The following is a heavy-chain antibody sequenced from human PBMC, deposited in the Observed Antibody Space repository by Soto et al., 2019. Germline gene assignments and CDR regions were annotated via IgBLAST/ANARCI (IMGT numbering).Heavy chain of an antibody. CDR2: MNPNSGNT. CDR3: ARGRGGRYYYSSGYYRRYFDF. Sequence: QVQLVQSGAEVKKPGASVKVSCKASGYTFTSYDINWVRQATGQGLDWMGWMNPNSGNTGYAQKFQGRVTITRNTSISTAYMELSSLRSEDTAVDYCARGRGGRYYYSSGYYRRYFDFWGRGTLVTVSS. V-gene: IGHV1-8*01. CDR1: GYTFTSYD. D-gene: IGHD3-22*01. J-gene: IGHJ2*01.